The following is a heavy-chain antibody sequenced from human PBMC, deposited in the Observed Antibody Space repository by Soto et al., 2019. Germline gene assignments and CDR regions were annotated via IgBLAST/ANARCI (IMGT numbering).Heavy chain of an antibody. Sequence: EVQLVESGGGLVQPGGSLRLSCAASGFTFSPYSMNWVRQAPGKGLEWVSYISSSSSTIYYADSVKGRFTISRDNAKNLLYLQMDSLRDEDTAVYYCAREGGGSGSYYRWNWFDPWGQGTLVTVSS. CDR3: AREGGGSGSYYRWNWFDP. J-gene: IGHJ5*02. V-gene: IGHV3-48*02. CDR2: ISSSSSTI. D-gene: IGHD3-10*01. CDR1: GFTFSPYS.